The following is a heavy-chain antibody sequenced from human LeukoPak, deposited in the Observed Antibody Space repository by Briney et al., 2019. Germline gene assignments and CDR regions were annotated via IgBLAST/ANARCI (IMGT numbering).Heavy chain of an antibody. D-gene: IGHD3-10*01. CDR1: GFTFSTYD. J-gene: IGHJ4*02. CDR2: VGTAGDT. V-gene: IGHV3-13*04. CDR3: ARGYYGSADY. Sequence: WGSLRLSCAASGFTFSTYDMHWVRQSTGKGLEWVSLVGTAGDTYYADSVKGRFTISRENAKNPLYLQMNSLRAGDTAVYYCARGYYGSADYWGQGTLVTVSS.